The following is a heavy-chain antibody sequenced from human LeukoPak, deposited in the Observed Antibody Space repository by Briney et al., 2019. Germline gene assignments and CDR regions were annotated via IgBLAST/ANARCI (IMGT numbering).Heavy chain of an antibody. Sequence: PGGSLRLSCAASGFTFSTCSMKWVRQAPGKALEWVSSISGSSYHIYYADSVKGRFTISRDNANNLLYLQMNSLRAEDTAVYYCASRTIVGARGADNWGQGTLVTVSS. J-gene: IGHJ4*02. D-gene: IGHD1-26*01. V-gene: IGHV3-21*01. CDR3: ASRTIVGARGADN. CDR2: ISGSSYHI. CDR1: GFTFSTCS.